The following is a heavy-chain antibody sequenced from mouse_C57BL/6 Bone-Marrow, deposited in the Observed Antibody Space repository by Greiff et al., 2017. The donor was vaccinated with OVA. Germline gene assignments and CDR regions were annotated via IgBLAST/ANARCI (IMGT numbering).Heavy chain of an antibody. J-gene: IGHJ2*01. CDR3: TTTWTCFDY. Sequence: VQLQQSGAELVRPGASVKLSCTASGFNIKDDYMHWVKQRPEQGLEWIGWIDPENGDTEYASKFQGKATITADTSSNTAYLQLSSLTSEYTSVYYCTTTWTCFDYWGQGPTLTVSS. CDR2: IDPENGDT. CDR1: GFNIKDDY. V-gene: IGHV14-4*01.